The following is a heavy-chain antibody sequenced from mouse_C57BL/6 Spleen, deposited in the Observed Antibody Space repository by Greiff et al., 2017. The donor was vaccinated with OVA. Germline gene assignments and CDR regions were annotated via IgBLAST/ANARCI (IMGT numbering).Heavy chain of an antibody. J-gene: IGHJ2*01. CDR3: ARVYGSSSLYFDY. CDR2: INPNNGGT. CDR1: GYTFTDYY. V-gene: IGHV1-26*01. D-gene: IGHD1-1*01. Sequence: EVMLQQSGPELVKPGASVKISCKASGYTFTDYYMNWVKQSHGKSLEWIGDINPNNGGTSYNQKFKGKATLTVDKSSSTAYMELRSLTSEDSAVYYCARVYGSSSLYFDYWGQGTTLTVSS.